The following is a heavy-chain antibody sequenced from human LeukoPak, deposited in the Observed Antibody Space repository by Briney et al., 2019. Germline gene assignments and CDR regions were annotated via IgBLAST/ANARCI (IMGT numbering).Heavy chain of an antibody. Sequence: GGSLRLSCAASGFTFSNYGMHWVRQAPGKGLEWVAVMSYDGSNKYYADSVKGRFTISRDNSKNTLYLQMNSLRAEDTAVYYCARDLESYNSGGYYFGYWGQGTLVTVSS. D-gene: IGHD3-22*01. V-gene: IGHV3-30*03. CDR3: ARDLESYNSGGYYFGY. J-gene: IGHJ4*02. CDR2: MSYDGSNK. CDR1: GFTFSNYG.